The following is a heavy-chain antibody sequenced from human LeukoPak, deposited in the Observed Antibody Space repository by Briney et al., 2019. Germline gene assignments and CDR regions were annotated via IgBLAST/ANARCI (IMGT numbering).Heavy chain of an antibody. J-gene: IGHJ6*02. CDR1: GFTFSTYF. CDR2: ISTTSGYI. Sequence: GGSLRLSCAASGFTFSTYFMNWVRQAPGGGLEWVSSISTTSGYIYYADSVKGRFTISRDNAKNSLYLQMSSLRAEDTAVYYCARGVGVYYYYGMDVWGQGTTVTVSS. CDR3: ARGVGVYYYYGMDV. D-gene: IGHD2-15*01. V-gene: IGHV3-21*01.